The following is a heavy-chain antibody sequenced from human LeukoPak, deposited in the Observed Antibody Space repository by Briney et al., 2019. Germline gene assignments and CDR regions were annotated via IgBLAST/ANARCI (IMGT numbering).Heavy chain of an antibody. D-gene: IGHD3-22*01. CDR3: ASANSGYPDY. Sequence: SETLSLTCTVSGGSINIYYWSWFRQPAGKGLEWIGRIYPSGSTNYNPSLKSRVTMSVDTSKNQFSLKLSSVTAADTAMYYCASANSGYPDYWGQGTLVTVSS. J-gene: IGHJ4*02. V-gene: IGHV4-4*07. CDR1: GGSINIYY. CDR2: IYPSGST.